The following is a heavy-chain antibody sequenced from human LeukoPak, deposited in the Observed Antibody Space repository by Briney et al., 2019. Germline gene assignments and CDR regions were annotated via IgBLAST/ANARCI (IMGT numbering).Heavy chain of an antibody. CDR3: AKDSVGWFGELSSGDY. CDR1: GFTFSSYS. J-gene: IGHJ4*02. D-gene: IGHD3-10*01. CDR2: ISSSSSTI. V-gene: IGHV3-48*01. Sequence: GGSLRLSCAASGFTFSSYSMNWVRQAPGKGLEWVSYISSSSSTIYYADSVKGRFTISRDNAKNSLYLQMNSLRAEDTAVYYCAKDSVGWFGELSSGDYWGQGTLVTVSS.